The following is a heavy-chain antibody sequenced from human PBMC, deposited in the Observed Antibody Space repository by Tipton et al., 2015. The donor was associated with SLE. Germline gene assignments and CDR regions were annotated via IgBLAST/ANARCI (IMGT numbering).Heavy chain of an antibody. D-gene: IGHD1-26*01. V-gene: IGHV3-30*02. CDR3: AKARDSGSYLDAFDI. CDR1: GFTFSSYG. Sequence: SLRLSCAASGFTFSSYGMHWVRQAPGKGLEWVAFIRYDGSNKYYADSVKGRFTISRDNSKNTLYLQMNSLRAEDTAVYYCAKARDSGSYLDAFDIWGQGTMVTVSS. J-gene: IGHJ3*02. CDR2: IRYDGSNK.